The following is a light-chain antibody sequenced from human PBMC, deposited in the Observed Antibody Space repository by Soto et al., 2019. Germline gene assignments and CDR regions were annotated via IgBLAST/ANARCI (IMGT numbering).Light chain of an antibody. CDR2: GAS. CDR3: QQYGSSPET. J-gene: IGKJ1*01. Sequence: EIVLTQSPGTLSLSPGERATLSCRASQSVSSSYLAWYQQKPGQAPRLHIYGASSRATGIPDRFSGSGSGTDFTLTISRLEPEDFEVYYCQQYGSSPETFGQGTKVDIK. V-gene: IGKV3-20*01. CDR1: QSVSSSY.